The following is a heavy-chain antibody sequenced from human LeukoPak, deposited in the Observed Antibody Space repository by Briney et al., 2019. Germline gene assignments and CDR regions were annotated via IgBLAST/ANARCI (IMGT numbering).Heavy chain of an antibody. Sequence: SVKVSCKASGGTFSSYAISWVRQAPGQGLEWMGGIIPTFGTANYAQKFQGRVTITADESTSTAYMELSSLRSEDTAVYYCARIKGAGETYYDFWSGYRPYYYCMDVWGKGTTVTVSS. V-gene: IGHV1-69*13. D-gene: IGHD3-3*01. CDR1: GGTFSSYA. J-gene: IGHJ6*03. CDR3: ARIKGAGETYYDFWSGYRPYYYCMDV. CDR2: IIPTFGTA.